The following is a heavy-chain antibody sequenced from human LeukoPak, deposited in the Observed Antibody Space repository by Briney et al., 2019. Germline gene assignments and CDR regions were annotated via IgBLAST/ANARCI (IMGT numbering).Heavy chain of an antibody. D-gene: IGHD3-22*01. J-gene: IGHJ4*02. CDR1: GGTFSSYA. V-gene: IGHV1-69*13. CDR2: IIPIFGTA. Sequence: SVKVSCKASGGTFSSYAISRVRQAPGQGLEWMGGIIPIFGTANYAQKFQGRVTITADESTSTAYMELSSLRSEDTAVYYCARDQRPYYDSSHDFDYWGQGTLVTVSS. CDR3: ARDQRPYYDSSHDFDY.